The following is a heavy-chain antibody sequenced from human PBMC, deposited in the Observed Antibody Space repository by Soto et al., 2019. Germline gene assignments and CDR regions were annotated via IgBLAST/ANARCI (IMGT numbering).Heavy chain of an antibody. V-gene: IGHV3-23*01. CDR1: GFTFSSYA. Sequence: HPGGSLRLSCAASGFTFSSYAMSWVRQAPGKGLEWVSAISGSGGSTYYADSVKGRFTISRDNSKNTLYLQMNSLRAEDTAVYYCAKTFHPGYSYYLGPWGQGTLVTVSS. D-gene: IGHD5-18*01. CDR3: AKTFHPGYSYYLGP. CDR2: ISGSGGST. J-gene: IGHJ5*02.